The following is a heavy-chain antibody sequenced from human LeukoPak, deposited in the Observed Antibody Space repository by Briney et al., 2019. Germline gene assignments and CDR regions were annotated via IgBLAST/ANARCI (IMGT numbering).Heavy chain of an antibody. CDR2: IHPSGST. V-gene: IGHV4-4*07. J-gene: IGHJ4*02. CDR1: GDSISSYY. CDR3: ARGPPPDLDY. Sequence: SETLSLTCTVSGDSISSYYWSWIRQPAGKGLEWIGRIHPSGSTNYNPSLKSRLTLSVDTSKNQFSLKLSSVTAADTAVYYCARGPPPDLDYWGRGTLVTVSS.